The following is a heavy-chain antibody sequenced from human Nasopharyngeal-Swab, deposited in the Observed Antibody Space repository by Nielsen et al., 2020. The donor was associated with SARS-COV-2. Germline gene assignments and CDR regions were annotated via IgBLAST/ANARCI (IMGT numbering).Heavy chain of an antibody. CDR2: ISSSSSTI. Sequence: GGSLRLSCAASGFTFSSYSMNWVRQAPGKGLEWVSYISSSSSTIYYADSVKGRFTISRDNSKNTLYLQMSSLRAEDTAVYYCAKAPRYYFGSGSFYFEYWGQGTLVTVSA. CDR1: GFTFSSYS. CDR3: AKAPRYYFGSGSFYFEY. V-gene: IGHV3-48*04. J-gene: IGHJ4*02. D-gene: IGHD3-10*01.